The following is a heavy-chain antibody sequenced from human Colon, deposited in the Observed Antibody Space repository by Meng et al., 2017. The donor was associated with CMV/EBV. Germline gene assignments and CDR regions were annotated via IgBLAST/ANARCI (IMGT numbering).Heavy chain of an antibody. D-gene: IGHD1-7*01. V-gene: IGHV1-18*01. Sequence: ASVKVSCKASGYTVSSYGISWVRQAPGQGLEWMGCISTSIGNQYAQKFQGRVIMTTDSPTNTVYLEVMSLTFEDTAVYYCVRGAWNSRGCFDHWGQGALVTVSS. CDR2: ISTSIGN. J-gene: IGHJ4*02. CDR3: VRGAWNSRGCFDH. CDR1: GYTVSSYG.